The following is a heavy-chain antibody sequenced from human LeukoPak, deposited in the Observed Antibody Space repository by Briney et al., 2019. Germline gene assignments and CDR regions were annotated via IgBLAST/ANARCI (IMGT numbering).Heavy chain of an antibody. V-gene: IGHV1-58*01. CDR1: GFTFTSSA. CDR3: AADRSYDFWSGYYIGYYYYGMDV. Sequence: SVKVSCKASGFTFTSSAVQWVRQARGQRLEWIGWIVVGSGNTNYAQEFQERVTITRDMSTSTAYMELSSLRSEDTAVYYCAADRSYDFWSGYYIGYYYYGMDVWGQGTTVTVSS. J-gene: IGHJ6*02. CDR2: IVVGSGNT. D-gene: IGHD3-3*01.